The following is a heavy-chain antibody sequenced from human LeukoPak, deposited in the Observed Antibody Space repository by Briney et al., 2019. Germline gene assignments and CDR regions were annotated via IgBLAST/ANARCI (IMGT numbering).Heavy chain of an antibody. J-gene: IGHJ4*02. D-gene: IGHD3-22*01. Sequence: ASVKVSCKASGYTFTSYGISWVRQAPGQGLEWMGWISAYNGNTNYAQKLQGRVTITTDESTSTAYMELSNLRSEDTAVYYCARSDSSDFRFDYWGQGTLVTVSS. CDR3: ARSDSSDFRFDY. CDR1: GYTFTSYG. V-gene: IGHV1-18*01. CDR2: ISAYNGNT.